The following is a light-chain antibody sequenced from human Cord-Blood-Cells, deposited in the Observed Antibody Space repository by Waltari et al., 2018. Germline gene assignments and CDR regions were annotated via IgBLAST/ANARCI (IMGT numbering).Light chain of an antibody. CDR2: ENN. CDR3: GTWDSSLSAGV. CDR1: SSNIGNNY. Sequence: TQPPSVSAAPGQKVTISCSGSSSNIGNNYVSWYQQLPGTAPKLLIYENNKRPSGIPDRFSGSKSGTSATLGITGLQTGDEADYYCGTWDSSLSAGVFGGGT. J-gene: IGLJ7*01. V-gene: IGLV1-51*02.